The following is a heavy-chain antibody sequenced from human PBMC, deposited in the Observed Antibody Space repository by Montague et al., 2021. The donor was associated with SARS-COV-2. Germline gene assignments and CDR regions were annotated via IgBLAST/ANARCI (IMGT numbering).Heavy chain of an antibody. CDR3: AVDIVATIKRTFDY. CDR2: ISGSGGST. J-gene: IGHJ4*02. V-gene: IGHV3-23*01. D-gene: IGHD5-12*01. Sequence: SLRLSCAASGSTFSSYAMSWVRQAPGKGLEWVSAISGSGGSTYYADSVKGRFTISRDNSKNTLYLQMNSLRAEDTAVYYCAVDIVATIKRTFDYWGQGTLVTVSS. CDR1: GSTFSSYA.